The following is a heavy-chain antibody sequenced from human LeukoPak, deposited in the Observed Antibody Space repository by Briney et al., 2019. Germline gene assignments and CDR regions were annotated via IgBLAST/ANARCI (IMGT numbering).Heavy chain of an antibody. V-gene: IGHV1-2*02. D-gene: IGHD3-22*01. CDR2: INANNGAT. Sequence: ASVKVSCKTSGYTFTGHYIHWVRQAPGQGLEWMGWINANNGATHCAQKFQDRVTMTRDTSISTVYMELGRLTSDDTAVYYCARDQNYYDTNTYYGIDCWGQGTLVTVSS. CDR3: ARDQNYYDTNTYYGIDC. CDR1: GYTFTGHY. J-gene: IGHJ4*02.